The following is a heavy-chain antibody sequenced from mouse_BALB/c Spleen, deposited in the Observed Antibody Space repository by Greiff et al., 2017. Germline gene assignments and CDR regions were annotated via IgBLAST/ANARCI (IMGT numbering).Heavy chain of an antibody. Sequence: VQLQESGAELARPGASVKLSCKASGYTFTSYWMQWVKQRPGQGLEWIGAIYPGDGDTRYTQKFKGKATLTADKSSSTAYMQLSSLASEDSAVYYCARLGGMDYWGQGTSVTVSS. CDR3: ARLGGMDY. D-gene: IGHD4-1*01. J-gene: IGHJ4*01. V-gene: IGHV1-87*01. CDR2: IYPGDGDT. CDR1: GYTFTSYW.